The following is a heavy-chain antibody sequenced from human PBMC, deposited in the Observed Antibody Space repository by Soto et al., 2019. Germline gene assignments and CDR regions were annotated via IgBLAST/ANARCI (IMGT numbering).Heavy chain of an antibody. Sequence: LRLSCAASGFTFSSYAMSWVRQAPGKGLEWVSAISGSGGSTYYADSVKGRFTISRDNSKNTLYLQMNSLRAEDTAVYYCAKDPYSSGWYFFDYWGQGTLVTVSS. CDR3: AKDPYSSGWYFFDY. CDR1: GFTFSSYA. D-gene: IGHD6-19*01. J-gene: IGHJ4*02. CDR2: ISGSGGST. V-gene: IGHV3-23*01.